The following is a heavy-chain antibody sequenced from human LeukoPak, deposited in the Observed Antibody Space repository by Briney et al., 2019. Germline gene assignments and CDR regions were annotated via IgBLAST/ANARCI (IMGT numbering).Heavy chain of an antibody. CDR2: INHSGST. J-gene: IGHJ5*02. CDR3: ARPGIRRYNWFDP. Sequence: SETLSLTCAVYGGSFSGYYWSWIRQPPGKGLEWIGEINHSGSTNYNPSLKSRVTISVDTSKSQFSLKLSSVTAADTAVYYCARPGIRRYNWFDPWGQGTLVTVSS. D-gene: IGHD3-3*02. CDR1: GGSFSGYY. V-gene: IGHV4-34*01.